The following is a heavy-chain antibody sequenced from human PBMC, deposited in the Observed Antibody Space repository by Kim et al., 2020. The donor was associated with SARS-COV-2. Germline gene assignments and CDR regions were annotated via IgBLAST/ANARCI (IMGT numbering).Heavy chain of an antibody. V-gene: IGHV7-4-1*02. D-gene: IGHD6-19*01. CDR1: GYTFTSYA. J-gene: IGHJ5*02. CDR2: INTNTGNP. CDR3: ARDSSSGWFQYRRNWFDP. Sequence: ASVKVSCKASGYTFTSYAMNWVRQAPGQGLEWMGWINTNTGNPTYAQGFTGRFVFSLDTSVSTAYLQISSLKAEDTAVYYCARDSSSGWFQYRRNWFDPWGQGTLVTVSS.